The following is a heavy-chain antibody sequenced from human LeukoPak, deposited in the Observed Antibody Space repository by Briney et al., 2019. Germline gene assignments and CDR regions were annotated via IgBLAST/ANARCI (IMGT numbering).Heavy chain of an antibody. Sequence: GSSVKVSCKASGSTFSSYAISWVRQAPGQGLEWMGGIIPIFGTANYAQKFQGRVTITADESTSTAYMELSSLRSEDTAVYYCARDLNPSGAFDIWGQGTMVTVSS. J-gene: IGHJ3*02. CDR1: GSTFSSYA. V-gene: IGHV1-69*01. CDR3: ARDLNPSGAFDI. CDR2: IIPIFGTA.